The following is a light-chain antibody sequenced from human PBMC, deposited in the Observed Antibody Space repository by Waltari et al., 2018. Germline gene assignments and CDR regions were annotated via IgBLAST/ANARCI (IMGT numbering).Light chain of an antibody. CDR3: LQTYSTLMFS. CDR1: QSITNY. J-gene: IGKJ3*01. V-gene: IGKV1-39*01. Sequence: DIQMTQSQSSLSASVGDRVTMTCRASQSITNYLSWYQHKLGEAPNLLVYDASTLVSGVPSRFNGSGSGTEFTLTISSLQPEDLATYYCLQTYSTLMFSFGPGTKVDL. CDR2: DAS.